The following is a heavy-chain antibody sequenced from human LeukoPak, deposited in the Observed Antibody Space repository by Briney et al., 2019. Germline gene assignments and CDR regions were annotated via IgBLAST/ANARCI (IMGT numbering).Heavy chain of an antibody. Sequence: SETLSLTCTVSGGSVSSGSYYWSWIRQPPGKGLEWIGYIYYSGSTNYNPSLKSRVTISVDTSKNQFSLKPSSVTAADTAVYYCATGEASSGSYSDYWGQGTLVTVSS. CDR3: ATGEASSGSYSDY. D-gene: IGHD1-26*01. J-gene: IGHJ4*02. V-gene: IGHV4-61*01. CDR1: GGSVSSGSYY. CDR2: IYYSGST.